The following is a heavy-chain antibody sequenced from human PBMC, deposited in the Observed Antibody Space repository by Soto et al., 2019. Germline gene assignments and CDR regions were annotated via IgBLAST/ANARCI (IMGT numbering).Heavy chain of an antibody. CDR1: GFTFSDYY. Sequence: QVQLMASGGGLVKPGGSLRLSCEATGFTFSDYYMNWVRQTPGKGLEWISYISGTGDDPNYADSVKGRFTISRDNAKNSLFLEMSSLRAEDTGMYYCVWAARLAASWGQGTLVTVSS. V-gene: IGHV3-11*03. CDR3: VWAARLAAS. J-gene: IGHJ5*02. D-gene: IGHD3-9*01. CDR2: ISGTGDDP.